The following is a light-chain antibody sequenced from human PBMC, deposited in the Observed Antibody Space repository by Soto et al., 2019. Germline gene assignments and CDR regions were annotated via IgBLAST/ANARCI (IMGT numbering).Light chain of an antibody. CDR3: SSFAGSTVV. CDR2: EVS. J-gene: IGLJ2*01. V-gene: IGLV2-8*01. Sequence: QPVLTQPPSASGSPGQSVTISCTGTSSDIGSYNHVSWYQQHPGKAPKLMIYEVSKRPSGVPDRFSGSKSGNTASLTVSGLQAEDEADYYCSSFAGSTVVFGGGTKVTVL. CDR1: SSDIGSYNH.